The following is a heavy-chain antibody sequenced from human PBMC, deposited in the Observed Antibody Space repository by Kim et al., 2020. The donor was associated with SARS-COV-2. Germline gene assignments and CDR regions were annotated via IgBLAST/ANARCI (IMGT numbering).Heavy chain of an antibody. V-gene: IGHV4-39*01. Sequence: HPSLKSRVTISVTPSKNQFSLELSFVTAADTAMYYCARANIHSYFYAMDVWGLGTAVTVSS. CDR3: ARANIHSYFYAMDV. J-gene: IGHJ6*02.